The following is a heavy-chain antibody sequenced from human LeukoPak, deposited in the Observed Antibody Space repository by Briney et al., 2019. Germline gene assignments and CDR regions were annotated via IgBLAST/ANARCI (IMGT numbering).Heavy chain of an antibody. D-gene: IGHD3-22*01. J-gene: IGHJ4*02. CDR3: ATSDSSGYNGHFDY. CDR1: GGSISRYY. CDR2: IYYSGST. V-gene: IGHV4-59*01. Sequence: KPSETLSLTCTVSGGSISRYYWSWIRQPPGKGLEWIGYIYYSGSTNYNPSLKSRVTISVDTSKNQFSLKLSSVTAADTAVYYCATSDSSGYNGHFDYWGQGTLVTVSS.